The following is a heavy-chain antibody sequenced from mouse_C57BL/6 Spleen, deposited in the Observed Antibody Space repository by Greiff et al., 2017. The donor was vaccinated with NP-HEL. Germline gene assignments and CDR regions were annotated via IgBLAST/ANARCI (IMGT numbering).Heavy chain of an antibody. V-gene: IGHV1-72*01. CDR2: IDPNSGGT. D-gene: IGHD1-1*01. Sequence: QVQLKQPGAELVKPGASVKLSCKASGYTFTSYWMHWVKQRPGRGLEWIGRIDPNSGGTKYNEKFKSKATLTVDKPSSTAYMQLSSLTSEDSAVYYCARDGDYYGSSLFDYWGQGTTLTVSS. CDR3: ARDGDYYGSSLFDY. J-gene: IGHJ2*01. CDR1: GYTFTSYW.